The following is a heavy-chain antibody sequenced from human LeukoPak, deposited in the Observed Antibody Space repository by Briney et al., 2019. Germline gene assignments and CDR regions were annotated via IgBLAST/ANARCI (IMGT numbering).Heavy chain of an antibody. V-gene: IGHV3-53*01. Sequence: GGSLRLSCAASGFTFSSNYMSWVRQAPGKGLEWVSVIYRSGSTYYADSVKGRFTISRDNSKNTLYLQMNSLTAEDTAVYYCARMNGDCGMGKAYYFDYWGQGTLVTVSS. CDR1: GFTFSSNY. CDR2: IYRSGST. CDR3: ARMNGDCGMGKAYYFDY. J-gene: IGHJ4*02. D-gene: IGHD2-21*02.